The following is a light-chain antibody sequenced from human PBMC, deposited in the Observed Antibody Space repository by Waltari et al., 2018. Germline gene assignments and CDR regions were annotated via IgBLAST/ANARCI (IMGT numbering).Light chain of an antibody. CDR3: SSYAGSSKGV. V-gene: IGLV2-23*02. CDR1: SSDVGNYKR. CDR2: AVS. J-gene: IGLJ2*01. Sequence: QSALTQPASVSGSPGQSITISCTGTSSDVGNYKRVSWYQQHPGKAPKLMIYAVSKRPSGGSARLSGSKSGDMASLTISGLQPEDEAEYFCSSYAGSSKGVFGGGTKVTVL.